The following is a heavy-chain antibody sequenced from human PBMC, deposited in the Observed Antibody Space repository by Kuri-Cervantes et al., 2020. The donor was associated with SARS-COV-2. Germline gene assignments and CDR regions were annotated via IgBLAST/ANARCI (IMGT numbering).Heavy chain of an antibody. CDR1: GWSFSGYY. J-gene: IGHJ6*04. V-gene: IGHV4-34*01. D-gene: IGHD3-9*01. CDR3: ARSQVVRHLDWSSELSYRYYMDV. CDR2: INHSGST. Sequence: GSLRLSCAVYGWSFSGYYWSWTRRPPGKGLEWIGEINHSGSTNYNLSLKSRVTISTDTSKNQFSLRLNSVTAADTAVYFCARSQVVRHLDWSSELSYRYYMDVWGKGTTVTVSS.